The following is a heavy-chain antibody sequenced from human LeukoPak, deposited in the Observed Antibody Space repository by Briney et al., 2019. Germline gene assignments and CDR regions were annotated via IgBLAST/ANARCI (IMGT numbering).Heavy chain of an antibody. V-gene: IGHV4-34*01. Sequence: SETLSPTCAVYGGSFSGYYWSWIRQPPGKGLEWIGEINHSGSTNYNPSLKSRVTISVDTSKNQFSLKLSSVTAADTAAYYCARSIAVAGTMGSDPWGQGTLVTVSS. CDR1: GGSFSGYY. J-gene: IGHJ5*02. CDR3: ARSIAVAGTMGSDP. CDR2: INHSGST. D-gene: IGHD6-19*01.